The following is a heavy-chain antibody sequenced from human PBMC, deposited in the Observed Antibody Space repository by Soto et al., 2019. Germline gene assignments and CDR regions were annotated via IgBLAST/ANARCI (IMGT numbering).Heavy chain of an antibody. D-gene: IGHD6-13*01. CDR2: INSYKGNT. CDR1: GYTFTRYG. CDR3: ARVGMGISAPHVWHL. V-gene: IGHV1-18*01. J-gene: IGHJ5*02. Sequence: ASVKVSCKASGYTFTRYGISWVRQAPGQGVEWMGWINSYKGNTQYADKLSGRVIVTAETSTTTSFMGVTSLTSDDTSVVYCARVGMGISAPHVWHLWGQGTLVTVSS.